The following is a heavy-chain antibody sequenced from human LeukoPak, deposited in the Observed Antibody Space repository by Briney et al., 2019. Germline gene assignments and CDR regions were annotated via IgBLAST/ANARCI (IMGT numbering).Heavy chain of an antibody. CDR3: ARDRRLLTTSLRYNWLDP. V-gene: IGHV1-18*01. Sequence: ASVKVSCKASGYTFTSYGISWVRQAPGQGLEWMGWISAYNGNTNYAQKLQGRVTMTTDTSTSTAYMELRSLRSDDTAVYYCARDRRLLTTSLRYNWLDPWGQGTLVTVSS. CDR1: GYTFTSYG. D-gene: IGHD4-17*01. CDR2: ISAYNGNT. J-gene: IGHJ5*02.